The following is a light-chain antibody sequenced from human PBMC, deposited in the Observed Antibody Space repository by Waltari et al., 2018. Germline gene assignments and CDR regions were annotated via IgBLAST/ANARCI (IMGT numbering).Light chain of an antibody. Sequence: QSVLTQPPSASGTPGQRVTISCSGSSSNIGRNTVNWYQHFPGTAPKLVIYINDQRPSGFPDRFAGSKSGTSASLAISGLQSDDEAEYSCAVWDDSLSAWLFGGGTKLAVL. CDR1: SSNIGRNT. CDR3: AVWDDSLSAWL. J-gene: IGLJ3*02. V-gene: IGLV1-44*01. CDR2: IND.